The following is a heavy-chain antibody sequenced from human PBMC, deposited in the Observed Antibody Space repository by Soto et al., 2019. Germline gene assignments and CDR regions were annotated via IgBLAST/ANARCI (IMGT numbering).Heavy chain of an antibody. CDR3: AKEGSSHYYDSSGYPDY. J-gene: IGHJ4*02. CDR2: ISYDGSNK. CDR1: GFTFSSYS. D-gene: IGHD3-22*01. Sequence: GGSLRLSCATAGFTFSSYSMHWVRQAPGKGLEWVAVISYDGSNKYYADSVKGRFTISRDNSKNTLYLQMNSLRAEDTAVYYCAKEGSSHYYDSSGYPDYWGQGTLVTVSS. V-gene: IGHV3-30*18.